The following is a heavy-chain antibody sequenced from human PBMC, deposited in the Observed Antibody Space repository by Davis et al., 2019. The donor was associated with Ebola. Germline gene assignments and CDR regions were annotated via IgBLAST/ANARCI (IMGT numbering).Heavy chain of an antibody. Sequence: ASVKVSCKVSGYTLTELSMHWVRQAPGKGLEWMGGFDPEDGETIYAQKFQGRVTMTEDTSTDTAYMELSSLRSEDTAVYYCATDYSGSYSDAFDIWGQGTMVTVSS. CDR2: FDPEDGET. J-gene: IGHJ3*02. D-gene: IGHD1-26*01. CDR3: ATDYSGSYSDAFDI. CDR1: GYTLTELS. V-gene: IGHV1-24*01.